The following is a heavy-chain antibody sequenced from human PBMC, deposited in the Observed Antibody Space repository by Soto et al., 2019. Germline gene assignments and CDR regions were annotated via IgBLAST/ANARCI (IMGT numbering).Heavy chain of an antibody. CDR3: ARVLLWFGEPRAFDY. J-gene: IGHJ4*02. CDR1: GFSISSGCYY. CDR2: IYYSGST. V-gene: IGHV4-31*03. D-gene: IGHD3-10*01. Sequence: TLSLTCTVSGFSISSGCYYWSWIRQHPGKGLEWIEYIYYSGSTYYNPSLKSRVTISVDTSKNQFSLKLSSVTAADTAVYYCARVLLWFGEPRAFDYWGQGTLVTVSS.